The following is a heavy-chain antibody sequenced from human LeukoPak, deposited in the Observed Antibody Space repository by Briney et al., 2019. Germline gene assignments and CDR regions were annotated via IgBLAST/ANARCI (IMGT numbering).Heavy chain of an antibody. Sequence: GGSLILSCAASGFTFSSYWMSWVRQAPGKGLEWVAVISYDGSNKYYADSVKGRFTISRDNSKNTLYLQMNSLRAEDTAVYYCAKWIGELLFGYFDYWGQGTLVTVSS. CDR2: ISYDGSNK. J-gene: IGHJ4*02. D-gene: IGHD3-10*01. CDR1: GFTFSSYW. CDR3: AKWIGELLFGYFDY. V-gene: IGHV3-30*18.